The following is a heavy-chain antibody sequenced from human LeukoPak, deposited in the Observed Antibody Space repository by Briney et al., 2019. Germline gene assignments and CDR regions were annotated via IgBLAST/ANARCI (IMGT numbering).Heavy chain of an antibody. V-gene: IGHV4-39*07. CDR3: ARGALERFGIVGAKGGAFDI. Sequence: PSETLSLTCTVSGGSISSSSYYWGWIRQPPGKGLEWIGSIYYSGSTYYNPSLKSRVTISVDTSKNQFSLKLSSVTAADTAVYYCARGALERFGIVGAKGGAFDIWGQGTMVTVSS. CDR2: IYYSGST. J-gene: IGHJ3*02. CDR1: GGSISSSSYY. D-gene: IGHD1-26*01.